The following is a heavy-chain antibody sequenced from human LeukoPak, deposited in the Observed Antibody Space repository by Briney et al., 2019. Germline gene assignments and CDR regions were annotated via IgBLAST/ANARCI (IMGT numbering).Heavy chain of an antibody. D-gene: IGHD6-19*01. CDR2: ISGSGGST. CDR3: AKDPWEWLVPFDY. Sequence: GGSLRLSCAASGFTFSSYAMSWVRQAPGKGLEWVSAISGSGGSTYYADSVKGRFTISRYNSKNTLYLQMNSLRAEDTAVYYCAKDPWEWLVPFDYWGQGTLVTVSS. J-gene: IGHJ4*02. V-gene: IGHV3-23*01. CDR1: GFTFSSYA.